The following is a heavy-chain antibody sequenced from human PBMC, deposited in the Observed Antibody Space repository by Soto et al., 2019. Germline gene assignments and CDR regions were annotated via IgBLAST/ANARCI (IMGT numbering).Heavy chain of an antibody. CDR1: GDTFTSYG. Sequence: GASVKVSCKASGDTFTSYGISWVRQAPGQGLEWMGWISAYNGNTNYAQKLQGRVTMTTDTSTSTAYMELRSLRSDDTAVYYCARSEIDSGSPNWFDPWGQGTLVTVSS. CDR3: ARSEIDSGSPNWFDP. J-gene: IGHJ5*02. V-gene: IGHV1-18*01. D-gene: IGHD1-26*01. CDR2: ISAYNGNT.